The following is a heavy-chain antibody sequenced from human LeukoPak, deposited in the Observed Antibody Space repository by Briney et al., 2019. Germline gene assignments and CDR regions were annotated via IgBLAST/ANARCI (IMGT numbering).Heavy chain of an antibody. CDR1: GGSISSGSYY. V-gene: IGHV4-61*02. J-gene: IGHJ4*02. CDR2: IYTSGST. CDR3: ARAPMVRGVYYFDY. D-gene: IGHD3-10*01. Sequence: PSETLSLTCTVSGGSISSGSYYWSWIRQPAGKGLEWIGRIYTSGSTNYNPSLPSRVTISVDTSKNQFSLKLSSVTAPDTAMYYCARAPMVRGVYYFDYWGQGTLVTVSS.